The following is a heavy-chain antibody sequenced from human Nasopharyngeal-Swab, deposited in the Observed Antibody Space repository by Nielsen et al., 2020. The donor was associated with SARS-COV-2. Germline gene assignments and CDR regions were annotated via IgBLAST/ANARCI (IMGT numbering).Heavy chain of an antibody. D-gene: IGHD6-13*01. J-gene: IGHJ6*02. V-gene: IGHV3-53*01. CDR3: ARGIAAAGTLYYYYGRDV. CDR2: IYSGGST. Sequence: GGSLRLSCAASGFTVSSNYMSWVRQAPGKGLEWVSVIYSGGSTYYADSVKGRFTISRDNSKNTLYLQMNSLRAEDTAVYYCARGIAAAGTLYYYYGRDVWGQGTTVTVSS. CDR1: GFTVSSNY.